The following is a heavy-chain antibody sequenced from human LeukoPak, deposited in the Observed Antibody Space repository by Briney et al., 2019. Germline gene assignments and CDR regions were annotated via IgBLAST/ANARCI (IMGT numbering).Heavy chain of an antibody. CDR1: GLAFSDYW. Sequence: GGSLRLSCAASGLAFSDYWMSWVRQAPGKGLEWVANIKPDGGHQNYADSVKGRFTISRDNSKNTLYLQMNSLRAEDTAVYYCAASSESTYYYGMDVWGQGTTVTVSS. V-gene: IGHV3-7*01. CDR3: AASSESTYYYGMDV. J-gene: IGHJ6*02. CDR2: IKPDGGHQ.